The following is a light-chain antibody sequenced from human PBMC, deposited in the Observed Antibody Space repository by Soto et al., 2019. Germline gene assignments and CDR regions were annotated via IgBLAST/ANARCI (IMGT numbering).Light chain of an antibody. V-gene: IGLV1-44*01. CDR3: AAWDDSLFWV. Sequence: QSVLTQPPSASGTPGQRVTISCSGSSSNIGSNTVNWYQQLPGTAPKLLLYSNNQRPPGVPDRFSGTESGTSASVAISGLQSEDEADYYCAAWDDSLFWVFGGGTKLTVL. CDR2: SNN. J-gene: IGLJ3*02. CDR1: SSNIGSNT.